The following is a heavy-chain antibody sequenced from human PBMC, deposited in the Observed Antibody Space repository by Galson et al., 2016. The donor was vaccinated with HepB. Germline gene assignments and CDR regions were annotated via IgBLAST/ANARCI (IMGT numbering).Heavy chain of an antibody. CDR3: ASLQGYGDYGAYRYYSKDV. D-gene: IGHD4-17*01. Sequence: SLRLSCAASGFTFSRNAFHWVRQAPGQGLEWVAVISYDGNNKTYLDSVQGRFTISRDNSYNTVYLQMNSLRADDTAVYYCASLQGYGDYGAYRYYSKDVWGQGTTVTVSS. CDR2: ISYDGNNK. V-gene: IGHV3-30-3*01. J-gene: IGHJ6*02. CDR1: GFTFSRNA.